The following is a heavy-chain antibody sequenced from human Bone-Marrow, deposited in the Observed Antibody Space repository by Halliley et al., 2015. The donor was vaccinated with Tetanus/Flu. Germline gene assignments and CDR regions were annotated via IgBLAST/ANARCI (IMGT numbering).Heavy chain of an antibody. Sequence: IWNDGSKKYYADSVKGRFTISRDNSKNTLYLQMNSLRAEDTAVYYCARDKITTKRRVDGMDVWGQGTTVTVSS. D-gene: IGHD4-4*01. J-gene: IGHJ6*02. CDR3: ARDKITTKRRVDGMDV. V-gene: IGHV3-33*01. CDR2: IWNDGSKK.